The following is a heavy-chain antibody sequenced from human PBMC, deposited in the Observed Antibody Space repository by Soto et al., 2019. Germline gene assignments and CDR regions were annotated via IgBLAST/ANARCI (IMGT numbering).Heavy chain of an antibody. D-gene: IGHD3-3*01. CDR1: GGSISSYY. CDR3: ARAITIFGVVIIPRNYYYYMDV. Sequence: ASETLSLTCTVSGGSISSYYWSWIRQPPGKGLEWIGYIYYSGSTNYNPSLKSRVTISVDTSKNQFSLKLSSVTAADTAVYYCARAITIFGVVIIPRNYYYYMDVWGKGTTVTVSS. CDR2: IYYSGST. V-gene: IGHV4-59*01. J-gene: IGHJ6*03.